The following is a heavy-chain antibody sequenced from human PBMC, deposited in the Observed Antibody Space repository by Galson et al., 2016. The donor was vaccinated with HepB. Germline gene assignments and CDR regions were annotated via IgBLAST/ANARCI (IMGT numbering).Heavy chain of an antibody. J-gene: IGHJ4*02. Sequence: SLRLSCAASGFDFSRYVMSWVRQAPGKGLEWVSIITGSGGGTYYADFVMGRFTVSRDNSKDTLSLQMDSLRADDTAVYYCARDRGYSSSSASRNFGSWGQGTLVTVSS. CDR2: ITGSGGGT. D-gene: IGHD6-6*01. V-gene: IGHV3-23*01. CDR3: ARDRGYSSSSASRNFGS. CDR1: GFDFSRYV.